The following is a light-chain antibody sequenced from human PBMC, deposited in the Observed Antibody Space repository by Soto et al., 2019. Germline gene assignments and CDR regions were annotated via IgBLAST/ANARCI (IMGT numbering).Light chain of an antibody. J-gene: IGKJ1*01. CDR2: DAS. CDR3: QQYNSYST. CDR1: QSISSR. V-gene: IGKV1-5*01. Sequence: DIQMTQSPSSLSASVGDIVTITCRASQSISSRLAWYQQKPGKAPKLLIYDASSLESGVPSRFSGSGSGTEFTLTISSLQPEDFASYYCQQYNSYSTLGQGTKVDIK.